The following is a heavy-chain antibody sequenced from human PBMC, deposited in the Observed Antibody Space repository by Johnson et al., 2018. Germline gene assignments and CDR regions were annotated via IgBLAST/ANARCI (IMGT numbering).Heavy chain of an antibody. D-gene: IGHD5-12*01. V-gene: IGHV3-33*01. CDR1: GFTFNSHG. J-gene: IGHJ4*02. Sequence: QVQLLESGGGVVLXGRSLRLSCAASGFTFNSHGMHWVRQAPGKGLEWVALIWYDGSNRYYADSVKGRFTISRDNSKNTLYLQMTSLRAEDTAVYFCARDRAAVATNFDYWGQGTLVTVSS. CDR3: ARDRAAVATNFDY. CDR2: IWYDGSNR.